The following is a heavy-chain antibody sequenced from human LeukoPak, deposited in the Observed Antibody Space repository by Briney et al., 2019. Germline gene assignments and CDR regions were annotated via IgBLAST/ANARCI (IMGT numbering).Heavy chain of an antibody. J-gene: IGHJ4*02. Sequence: SETLSLTCAVYGGSFSGCYWSWIRQPPGKGLEWIGEINHSGSTNYNPSLKSRVTISVDTSKNQFSPKLSSVTAADTAVYYCARGGPSRSWPGFYWGQGTLVTVSS. D-gene: IGHD3-3*01. CDR3: ARGGPSRSWPGFY. CDR2: INHSGST. V-gene: IGHV4-34*01. CDR1: GGSFSGCY.